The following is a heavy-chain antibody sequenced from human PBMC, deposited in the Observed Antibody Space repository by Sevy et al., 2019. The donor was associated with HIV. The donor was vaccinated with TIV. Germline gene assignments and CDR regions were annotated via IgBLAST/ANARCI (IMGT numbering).Heavy chain of an antibody. CDR1: GYTFTGYY. CDR2: INPNSGGT. CDR3: ARGRRAGLFYYYYGMDV. V-gene: IGHV1-2*06. Sequence: ASVKVSCKASGYTFTGYYMHWVRQAPGQGLAWMGRINPNSGGTNYARKFQGRVTMTRDTSISTAYMELSRLRSDDTAVYYCARGRRAGLFYYYYGMDVWGQGTTVTVSS. D-gene: IGHD6-19*01. J-gene: IGHJ6*02.